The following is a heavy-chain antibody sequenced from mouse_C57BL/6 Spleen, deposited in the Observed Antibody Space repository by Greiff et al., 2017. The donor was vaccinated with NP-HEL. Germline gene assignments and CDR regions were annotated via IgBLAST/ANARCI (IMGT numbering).Heavy chain of an antibody. CDR2: ISYSGST. CDR1: GYSITSGYD. D-gene: IGHD1-1*01. Sequence: DVQLQESGPGMVKPSQSLSLTCTVTGYSITSGYDWHWIRHFPGNKLEWMGYISYSGSTNYNPSLKSRISITHDTSKNHFFLKLNSVTTEDTATYYCARGGSSPWFAYWGQGTLVTVSA. CDR3: ARGGSSPWFAY. V-gene: IGHV3-1*01. J-gene: IGHJ3*01.